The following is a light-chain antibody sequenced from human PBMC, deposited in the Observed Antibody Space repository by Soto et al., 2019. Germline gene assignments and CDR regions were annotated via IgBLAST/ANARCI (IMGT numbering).Light chain of an antibody. CDR2: DVS. CDR1: SSDVGGHNY. CDR3: SSYTSTLPV. Sequence: QSALTQPASVSGSPGQSITISCTGTSSDVGGHNYVSWYQQHPGKAPKLMIYDVSNRPSGVSNRFSGSKSGNTASLTISGLQAEDEADYYCSSYTSTLPVFGTGTKVTVL. V-gene: IGLV2-14*01. J-gene: IGLJ1*01.